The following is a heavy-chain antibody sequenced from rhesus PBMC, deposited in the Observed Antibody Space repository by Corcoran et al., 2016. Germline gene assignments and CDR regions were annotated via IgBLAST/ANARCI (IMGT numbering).Heavy chain of an antibody. Sequence: QVQLVQSGAEVKKPGASVKVSCKATGVTFGSYAISWVRQAPGQGLEWMGVLIPLVGITNHAEQFHGRVTITADTSTSAAYMELISLGFEDTALYYCARGDSYSSGPVYWGRGVLVTVSS. D-gene: IGHD6-31*01. CDR3: ARGDSYSSGPVY. J-gene: IGHJ4*01. CDR1: GVTFGSYA. V-gene: IGHV1-198*02. CDR2: LIPLVGIT.